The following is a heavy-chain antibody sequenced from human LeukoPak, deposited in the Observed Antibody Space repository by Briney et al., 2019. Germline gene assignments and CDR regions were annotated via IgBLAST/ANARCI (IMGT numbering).Heavy chain of an antibody. V-gene: IGHV3-74*01. Sequence: PGGSLRLSCAAYGFTLSSYWMQWVRQALGRGLVWVSRINSDGSGATYADSVKGRFTTSRDNAKNTLYLQMNSLRVEDTAVYYCARSVTPLFDYWGQGTLVTVSS. CDR2: INSDGSGA. CDR1: GFTLSSYW. D-gene: IGHD2-21*02. J-gene: IGHJ4*02. CDR3: ARSVTPLFDY.